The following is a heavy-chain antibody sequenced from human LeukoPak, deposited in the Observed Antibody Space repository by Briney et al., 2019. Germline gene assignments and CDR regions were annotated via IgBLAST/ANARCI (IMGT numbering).Heavy chain of an antibody. CDR2: INHSGST. Sequence: SETLSLTCAVYGGSFSGYYWSWIRQPPGKGLEWIGEINHSGSTNYNPSLKSRVTISVDTSKNQFSLKLSSVTAADTAVYYCARQVRRYSSGWHGIDYWGQGTLVTVSS. CDR1: GGSFSGYY. D-gene: IGHD6-19*01. V-gene: IGHV4-34*01. CDR3: ARQVRRYSSGWHGIDY. J-gene: IGHJ4*02.